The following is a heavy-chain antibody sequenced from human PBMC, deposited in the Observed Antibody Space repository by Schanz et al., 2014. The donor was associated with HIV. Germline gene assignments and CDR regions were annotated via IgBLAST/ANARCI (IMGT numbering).Heavy chain of an antibody. J-gene: IGHJ4*02. CDR1: GFTFHDYA. D-gene: IGHD6-6*01. V-gene: IGHV3-9*01. CDR2: INWNSGNI. CDR3: ARSSSGSGTWPPRY. Sequence: EVQLVESGGCLVQPGRSLRLSCAASGFTFHDYAMHWLRQAPGQGLEWVSGINWNSGNIGYADSVKGRFTISRDNAKNSLYLQMNSLRAEDTALYHCARSSSGSGTWPPRYWGQGTLVTVSS.